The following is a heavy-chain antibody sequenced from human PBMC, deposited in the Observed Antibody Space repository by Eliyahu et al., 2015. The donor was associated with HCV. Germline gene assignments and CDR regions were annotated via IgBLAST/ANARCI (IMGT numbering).Heavy chain of an antibody. Sequence: QVQLVESGGGVVQPGRSLRLSCAASGFTXSSXGMHWVRXAPGKGLEWVAVISYDGSNKYYADSVKGRFTISRDNSKNTLYLQMNSLRAEDTAVYYCAKADGSGWFYYYYYGMDVWGQGTTVTVSS. D-gene: IGHD6-19*01. CDR2: ISYDGSNK. CDR3: AKADGSGWFYYYYYGMDV. J-gene: IGHJ6*02. CDR1: GFTXSSXG. V-gene: IGHV3-30*18.